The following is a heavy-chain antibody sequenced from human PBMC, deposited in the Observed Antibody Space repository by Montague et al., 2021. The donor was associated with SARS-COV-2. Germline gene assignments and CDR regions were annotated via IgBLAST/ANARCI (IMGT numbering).Heavy chain of an antibody. V-gene: IGHV3-13*01. CDR3: ARAHADSVYHFWSGSVTSTSLDV. Sequence: SLSLSFSASGFTFSSHDMHWVRQSPGNGLQWVSAIGTAGDTYYEGSVWGRFTISREDAKSSLSLQMTSLTAGDTAVYYCARAHADSVYHFWSGSVTSTSLDVWGKGTAVTVSS. CDR1: GFTFSSHD. J-gene: IGHJ6*04. D-gene: IGHD3-3*01. CDR2: IGTAGDT.